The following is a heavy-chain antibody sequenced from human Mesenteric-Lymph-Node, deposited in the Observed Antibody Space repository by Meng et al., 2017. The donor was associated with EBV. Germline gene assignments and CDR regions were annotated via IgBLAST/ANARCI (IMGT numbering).Heavy chain of an antibody. CDR3: ARVARGSTQRGAFDY. V-gene: IGHV1-2*04. J-gene: IGHJ4*02. CDR1: GYTFTGYY. D-gene: IGHD6-13*01. Sequence: GQLVQSGAEVKKPGASVKASCKASGYTFTGYYMHWVRQAPGQGLEWMGWINPNSGGTNYAQKFQGWVTMTRDTSISTAYMELSRLRSDDTAVYYCARVARGSTQRGAFDYWGQGTLVTVSS. CDR2: INPNSGGT.